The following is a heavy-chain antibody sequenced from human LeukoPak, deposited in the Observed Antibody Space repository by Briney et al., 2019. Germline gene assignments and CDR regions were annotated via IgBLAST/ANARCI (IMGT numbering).Heavy chain of an antibody. J-gene: IGHJ4*02. V-gene: IGHV3-48*01. CDR3: AKGEKGLWELKGDFDY. D-gene: IGHD1-26*01. Sequence: GGSLRLSCAASGFTFSSYSMNWVRQAPGKGLEWVSYISSSSSTIYYADSVKGRFTISRDNSKNTRYLQMNSLRAEDTAVYYCAKGEKGLWELKGDFDYWGQGTLVTVSS. CDR1: GFTFSSYS. CDR2: ISSSSSTI.